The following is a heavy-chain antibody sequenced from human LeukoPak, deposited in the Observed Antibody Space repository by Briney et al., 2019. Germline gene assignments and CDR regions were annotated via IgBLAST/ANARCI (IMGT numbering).Heavy chain of an antibody. CDR1: GFTFSNYG. CDR3: ARDRAYYDTSGVID. D-gene: IGHD3-22*01. V-gene: IGHV3-33*01. Sequence: GRSLRLSCAASGFTFSNYGMHWVRQAPGKGLEWVAAIWYDGRRENYVDSVKGRFTISRDNSKNTLYLQMNSLRAEDTAVYYCARDRAYYDTSGVIDWGQGTLVTVSS. CDR2: IWYDGRRE. J-gene: IGHJ4*02.